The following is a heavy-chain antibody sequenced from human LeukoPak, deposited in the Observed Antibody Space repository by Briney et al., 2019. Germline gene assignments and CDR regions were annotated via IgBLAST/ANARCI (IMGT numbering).Heavy chain of an antibody. CDR1: GFIFSSYG. D-gene: IGHD3-9*01. Sequence: GGSLRLSCAASGFIFSSYGMNWVRQAPGKGLEWVSASSSSSSYKYYADSVKGRFTISRDNAKNSLYLQMNSLRAEDTAVYYCARAKYDILTGYSQTHFDYWGQGTLVTVSS. J-gene: IGHJ4*02. CDR3: ARAKYDILTGYSQTHFDY. CDR2: SSSSSSYK. V-gene: IGHV3-21*01.